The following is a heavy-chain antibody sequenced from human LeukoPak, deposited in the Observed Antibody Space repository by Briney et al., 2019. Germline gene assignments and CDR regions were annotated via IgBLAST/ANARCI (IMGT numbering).Heavy chain of an antibody. Sequence: GGSLRLSCAASGFTFSSYWMSWVRQAPGKGLEWVANIKQDGSEKYYVDSVKGRFTISRDNAKNTLYLQMNSLRAEDTAVYYCASVGDYDWFDPWGQGTLVTVSS. CDR3: ASVGDYDWFDP. V-gene: IGHV3-7*01. D-gene: IGHD4-17*01. J-gene: IGHJ5*02. CDR1: GFTFSSYW. CDR2: IKQDGSEK.